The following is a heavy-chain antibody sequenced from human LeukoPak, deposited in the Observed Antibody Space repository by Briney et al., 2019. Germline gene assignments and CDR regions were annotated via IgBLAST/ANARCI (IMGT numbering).Heavy chain of an antibody. J-gene: IGHJ1*01. CDR2: VSLKGGT. V-gene: IGHV4-4*02. CDR3: AREQNYGGHSVVQH. CDR1: GGSISSTNW. D-gene: IGHD4-23*01. Sequence: SETLSLTCGVSGGSISSTNWWSWVRQPPGQGLEWIGEVSLKGGTNYNPSLTSRIAISVDTSKNEVSLKMMSVSAADTAVYYCAREQNYGGHSVVQHWGPGTLVTVSS.